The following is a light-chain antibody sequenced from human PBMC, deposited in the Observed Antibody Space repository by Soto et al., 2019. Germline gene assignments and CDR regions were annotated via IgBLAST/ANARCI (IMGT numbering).Light chain of an antibody. CDR1: QSISSY. J-gene: IGKJ1*01. Sequence: IQMTQSPSSLSASVGDRVTITCRASQSISSYLNWYQQKPGKAPNLLIYAASSLQSGVPSRFSGSGSGTDFTLTISSVQPEDFATYYCQQSYSTPWTFGQGTKVDIK. CDR2: AAS. V-gene: IGKV1-39*01. CDR3: QQSYSTPWT.